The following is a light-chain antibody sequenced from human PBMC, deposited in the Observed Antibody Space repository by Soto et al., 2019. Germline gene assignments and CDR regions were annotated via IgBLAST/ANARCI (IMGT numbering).Light chain of an antibody. J-gene: IGLJ1*01. CDR3: QSHDSSLHASV. CDR2: GNT. CDR1: SSNIGAGYD. Sequence: QSVLTQPPSVSGAPGQRVTISRTGSSSNIGAGYDVHWYLQLPGTAPKLPIYGNTNRPSGVPDRFSGSKSGSSASLAFTGLQAEDEADYYCQSHDSSLHASVFGTGTKLTVL. V-gene: IGLV1-40*01.